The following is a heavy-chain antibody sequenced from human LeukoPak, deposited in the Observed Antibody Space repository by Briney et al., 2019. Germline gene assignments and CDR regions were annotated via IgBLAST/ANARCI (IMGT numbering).Heavy chain of an antibody. D-gene: IGHD2-2*01. J-gene: IGHJ4*02. V-gene: IGHV3-30*18. Sequence: GGSLRLSCAASGFTFSSYGMHWVRQAPAKGLEWVAVISYDGSNKYYADSVKGRFTISRDNSKNTLYLQMNSLRAEDTALYYCAKDFVFRSTSCPDCFDYWGQGTLVTVS. CDR3: AKDFVFRSTSCPDCFDY. CDR2: ISYDGSNK. CDR1: GFTFSSYG.